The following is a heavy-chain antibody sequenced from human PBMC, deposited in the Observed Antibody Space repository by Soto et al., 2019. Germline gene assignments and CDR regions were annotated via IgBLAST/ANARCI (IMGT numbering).Heavy chain of an antibody. J-gene: IGHJ5*02. CDR1: GFTFTNYA. Sequence: GGSLRLSCAASGFTFTNYAMTWVRQAPGKGLEWVSTISGGGSITYYADSLKGRFTISRDNSKNTLYLQINSLRAADTAVYYCARSYGSWNFYGVPSNWFDPWGQGILVTVFS. CDR3: ARSYGSWNFYGVPSNWFDP. CDR2: ISGGGSIT. D-gene: IGHD3-10*01. V-gene: IGHV3-23*01.